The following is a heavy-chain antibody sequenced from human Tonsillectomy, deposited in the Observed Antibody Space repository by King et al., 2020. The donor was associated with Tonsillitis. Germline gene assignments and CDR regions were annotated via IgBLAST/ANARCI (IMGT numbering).Heavy chain of an antibody. CDR2: INHSGST. J-gene: IGHJ4*02. CDR1: GGSFSGYY. V-gene: IGHV4-34*01. CDR3: ARGRKKILDY. Sequence: VQLQQWGAGLLKPSETLSLTCAVYGGSFSGYYWSWIRQPPGKGLVWIGEINHSGSTNYNPSLKSRGTISVDTSKNQFSLKLSSVTAADTAVYYCARGRKKILDYWGQGTLVTVSS.